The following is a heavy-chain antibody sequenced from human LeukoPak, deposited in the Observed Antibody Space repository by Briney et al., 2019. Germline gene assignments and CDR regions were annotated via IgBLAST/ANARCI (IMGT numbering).Heavy chain of an antibody. CDR3: ARGHNPYYYGSGSYYNRYYYYYYMDV. Sequence: ASVKVSCKASGYTFTGYYMHWVRQAPGQGLEWMGWINPNSGGTNYAQKFQGRVTMTRDTSISTAYMELSRLRSDDTAVYYCARGHNPYYYGSGSYYNRYYYYYYMDVWGKGTTVTISS. D-gene: IGHD3-10*01. CDR1: GYTFTGYY. J-gene: IGHJ6*03. CDR2: INPNSGGT. V-gene: IGHV1-2*02.